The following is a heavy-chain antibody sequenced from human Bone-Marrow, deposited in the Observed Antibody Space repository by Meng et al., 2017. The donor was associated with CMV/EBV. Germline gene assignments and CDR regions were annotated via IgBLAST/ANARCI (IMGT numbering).Heavy chain of an antibody. J-gene: IGHJ4*02. D-gene: IGHD3-3*01. CDR3: IYDFWCGSIRSPDY. V-gene: IGHV3-15*01. CDR1: GFTFSNAW. CDR2: IKSKTDGGTT. Sequence: GGSLRLSCAASGFTFSNAWMSWVRQAPGKGLEWVGRIKSKTDGGTTDYAAPVKGRFTISRDDSKNTLYLQMNSLKTEDTAVYYCIYDFWCGSIRSPDYWGQRTLVTVSS.